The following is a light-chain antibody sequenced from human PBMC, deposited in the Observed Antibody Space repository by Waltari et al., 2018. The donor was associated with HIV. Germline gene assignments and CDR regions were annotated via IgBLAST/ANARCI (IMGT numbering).Light chain of an antibody. Sequence: AVTQPASVSGLPGQSTTISCPGGDSDFGLYNFVSWYQQHSGKPPKLILYDVDGRASGVSDRVSGSMSGNTASLTISGRRAEDEAHYYCASFTGDNTVMFGGGTEVTVL. CDR1: DSDFGLYNF. V-gene: IGLV2-14*03. J-gene: IGLJ3*02. CDR3: ASFTGDNTVM. CDR2: DVD.